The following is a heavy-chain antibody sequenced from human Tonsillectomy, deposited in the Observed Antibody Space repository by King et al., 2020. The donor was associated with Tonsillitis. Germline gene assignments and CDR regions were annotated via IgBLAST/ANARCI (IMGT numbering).Heavy chain of an antibody. CDR3: ARVNSEYYYDSSTLGY. J-gene: IGHJ4*02. Sequence: VQLVESGAEVKKPGASVKVSGKASGYNFSGYYMHWVRQAPAQGLEWMGWINPNSGGPNYAQKFHGRVTMNRDTSIITAYMELSRLRSDDTAVYYCARVNSEYYYDSSTLGYWGQGTLVTVSS. CDR2: INPNSGGP. D-gene: IGHD3-22*01. V-gene: IGHV1-2*02. CDR1: GYNFSGYY.